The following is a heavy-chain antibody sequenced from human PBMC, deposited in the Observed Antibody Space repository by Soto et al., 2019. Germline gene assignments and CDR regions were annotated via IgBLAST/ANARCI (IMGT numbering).Heavy chain of an antibody. J-gene: IGHJ4*02. CDR1: GFTFSSYG. Sequence: LRLSCKTCGFTFSSYGLHWLRQAPGKGLEWVTFISYNGNKINYADSVKGRFTVSRDNSKNTLYLQMNSLRPEDTAVYYCAKHSSTFVFWGQGTLVTVSS. V-gene: IGHV3-30*18. CDR3: AKHSSTFVF. D-gene: IGHD2-2*01. CDR2: ISYNGNKI.